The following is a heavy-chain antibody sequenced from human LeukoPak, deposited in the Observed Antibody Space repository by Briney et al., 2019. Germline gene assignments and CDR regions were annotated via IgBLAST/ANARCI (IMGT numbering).Heavy chain of an antibody. CDR2: FDPEDGET. V-gene: IGHV1-24*01. D-gene: IGHD3-16*02. CDR3: ARAGGDVWGSYRSPFDY. J-gene: IGHJ4*02. Sequence: ASVKVSCKVSGYTLTELSMHWVRQAPGKGLEWMGGFDPEDGETIYAQKFQGRVTMTEDTSTDTAYMELSSLRSEDTAVYYCARAGGDVWGSYRSPFDYWGQGTLVTVSS. CDR1: GYTLTELS.